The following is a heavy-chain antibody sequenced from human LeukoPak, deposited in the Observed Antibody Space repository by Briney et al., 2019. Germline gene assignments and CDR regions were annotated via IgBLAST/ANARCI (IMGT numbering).Heavy chain of an antibody. V-gene: IGHV3-23*01. Sequence: GGSLRLSCAASGFTFSTSAMNWVRQAPGKGLEWVSAISGSGGSTYYADSVKGRFTISRDNSKNTLYLQVNSLRAEDTAVYYCATYRGGFYGMDVWGQGTTVTVSS. CDR2: ISGSGGST. CDR3: ATYRGGFYGMDV. CDR1: GFTFSTSA. J-gene: IGHJ6*02. D-gene: IGHD1-26*01.